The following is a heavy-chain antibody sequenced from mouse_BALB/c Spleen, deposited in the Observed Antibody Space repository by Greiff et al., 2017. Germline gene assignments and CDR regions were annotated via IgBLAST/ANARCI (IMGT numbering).Heavy chain of an antibody. D-gene: IGHD2-2*01. CDR3: ARQGAYGYDDYAMDY. CDR2: ISSGGSYT. V-gene: IGHV5-6*02. CDR1: GFTFSSYG. Sequence: DVKLVESGGDLVKPGGSLKLSCAASGFTFSSYGMSWVRQTPDKRLEWVATISSGGSYTYYPDSVKGRFTISRDNAKNTLYLQMSSLKSEDTAMYYCARQGAYGYDDYAMDYWGQGTSVTVSS. J-gene: IGHJ4*01.